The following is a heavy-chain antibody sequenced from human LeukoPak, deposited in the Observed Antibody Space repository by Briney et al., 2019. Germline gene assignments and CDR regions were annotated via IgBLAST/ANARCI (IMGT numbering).Heavy chain of an antibody. CDR1: GFTFSSLA. V-gene: IGHV3-23*01. CDR3: ARDISDDY. J-gene: IGHJ4*02. Sequence: PGGSLRLSCSASGFTFSSLAMSWVRQAPGKGLEWVSTISGSGGTTHYADSVKGRFTISRDNAKNSLYLQMNSLRAEDTAVYYCARDISDDYWGQGTLVTVSS. CDR2: ISGSGGTT. D-gene: IGHD1-26*01.